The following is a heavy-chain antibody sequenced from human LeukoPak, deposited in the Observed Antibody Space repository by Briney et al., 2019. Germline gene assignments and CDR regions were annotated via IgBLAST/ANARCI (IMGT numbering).Heavy chain of an antibody. J-gene: IGHJ3*02. CDR1: GGXFSSYA. Sequence: SVKVSCKASGGXFSSYAISWVRQAPGQGLEWMGGIIPIFGTANFAQKFQRRVTITADESTSTAYMELSSLRSEDTAVYYCARDRPLGVGEYGDAFDIWGQGTIVTVSS. CDR3: ARDRPLGVGEYGDAFDI. V-gene: IGHV1-69*13. CDR2: IIPIFGTA. D-gene: IGHD2-8*02.